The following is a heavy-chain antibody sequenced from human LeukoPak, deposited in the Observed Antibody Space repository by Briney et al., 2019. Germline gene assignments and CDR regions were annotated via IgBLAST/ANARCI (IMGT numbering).Heavy chain of an antibody. CDR1: GFTFSSYE. D-gene: IGHD4-23*01. J-gene: IGHJ4*02. CDR3: ARVRVPVYGGILVDY. V-gene: IGHV3-48*03. Sequence: GGSLRLSCAASGFTFSSYEMNWVRQAPGKGLEWVSYISSSGSGSTKYYADSVKGRFTISRDNAKNSLYLQMNSLRAEDTAVYYCARVRVPVYGGILVDYWGQGTLVTV. CDR2: ISSSGSGSTK.